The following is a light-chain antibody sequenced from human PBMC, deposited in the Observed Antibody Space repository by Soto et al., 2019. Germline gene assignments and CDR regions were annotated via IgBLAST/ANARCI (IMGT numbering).Light chain of an antibody. Sequence: DIQMTQSPSSLSASVGDRVTITCRASQTIWTNLNWYQQKPGRAPKLLIYNSFTLQSGVPSRFSGSGSGTDFTLTINNLQPEDIATYYCQQSYNTPYTFGRGTKLEIK. V-gene: IGKV1-39*01. J-gene: IGKJ2*01. CDR2: NSF. CDR1: QTIWTN. CDR3: QQSYNTPYT.